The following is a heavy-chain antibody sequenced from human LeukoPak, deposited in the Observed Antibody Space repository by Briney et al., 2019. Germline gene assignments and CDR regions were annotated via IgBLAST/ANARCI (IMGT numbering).Heavy chain of an antibody. D-gene: IGHD2-21*02. CDR1: GFTFSSYD. CDR3: AKDPAYCGGDCYPTFDY. V-gene: IGHV3-23*01. Sequence: GGSLRLSCAASGFTFSSYDMSWVRQAPGKGLEWVSAISGSGGSTFYADSVKGRFTISRDNSKNTLYLQMNSLRAEDTAVYYCAKDPAYCGGDCYPTFDYWGQGTLVTVSS. CDR2: ISGSGGST. J-gene: IGHJ4*02.